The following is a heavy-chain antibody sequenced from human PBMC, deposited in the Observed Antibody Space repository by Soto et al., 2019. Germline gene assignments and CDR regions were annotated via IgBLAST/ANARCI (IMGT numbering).Heavy chain of an antibody. D-gene: IGHD3-22*01. CDR3: ATASYYYDSSGYYAKYYFDY. Sequence: VASVKVSCKVSGYTLTELSMHWVRQAPGKGLEWMGGFDPEDGETIYAQKFQGRVTMTEDTSTDTAYMELSSLRSEDTAVYYCATASYYYDSSGYYAKYYFDYWGQGTLVTVYS. J-gene: IGHJ4*02. CDR1: GYTLTELS. V-gene: IGHV1-24*01. CDR2: FDPEDGET.